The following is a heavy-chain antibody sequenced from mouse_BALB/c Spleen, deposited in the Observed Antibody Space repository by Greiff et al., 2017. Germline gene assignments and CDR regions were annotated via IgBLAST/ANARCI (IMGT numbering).Heavy chain of an antibody. CDR3: ARDRNGNFYAMDY. CDR1: GYTFTSYW. Sequence: DLVKPGASVKLSCKASGYTFTSYWINWIKQRPGQGLEWIGRIAPGSGSTYYNEMFKGKATLTVDTSSSTAYIQLSSLSSEDSAVYFCARDRNGNFYAMDYWGQGTSVTVSS. CDR2: IAPGSGST. J-gene: IGHJ4*01. D-gene: IGHD2-1*01. V-gene: IGHV1S41*01.